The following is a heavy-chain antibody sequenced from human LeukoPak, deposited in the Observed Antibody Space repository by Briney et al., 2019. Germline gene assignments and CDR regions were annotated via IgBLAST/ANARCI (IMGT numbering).Heavy chain of an antibody. D-gene: IGHD6-6*01. J-gene: IGHJ4*02. CDR2: IHTSGST. CDR3: ARCCSSSSADY. CDR1: GGSISSYY. Sequence: SETLSLTCTVSGGSISSYYWNWIRQPAGKGLEWIGRIHTSGSTNYNPSLKSRITMSVDTSKNQFSLKLSSVTAADTAVYYCARCCSSSSADYWGQGTLVTVSS. V-gene: IGHV4-4*07.